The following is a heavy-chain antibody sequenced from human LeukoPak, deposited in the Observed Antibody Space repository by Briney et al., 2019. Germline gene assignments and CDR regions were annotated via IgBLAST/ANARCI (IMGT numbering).Heavy chain of an antibody. D-gene: IGHD2-15*01. Sequence: PGGSLRLSCAASGFTFSSYSMNWVRQAPGKGLEWVSSISISSSYIYYADSVKGRFTISRDNAKNSLYLQMNSLRAEDTAVYYCASHRIGYYFDYWGQGTLVTVSS. CDR2: ISISSSYI. V-gene: IGHV3-21*01. J-gene: IGHJ4*02. CDR1: GFTFSSYS. CDR3: ASHRIGYYFDY.